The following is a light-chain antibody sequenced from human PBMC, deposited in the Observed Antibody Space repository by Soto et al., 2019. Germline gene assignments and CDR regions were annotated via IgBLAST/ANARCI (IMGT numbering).Light chain of an antibody. Sequence: SYELTQPPSVSVSPGQKARITCSGDALPKQFAYWYQQKPGQAPVLLIYKDSERPSGIPERFSGSRSGTTVTLTISGAQAEDDADYYCQSADSSGTYVFGTGTKLTVL. J-gene: IGLJ1*01. V-gene: IGLV3-25*03. CDR1: ALPKQF. CDR2: KDS. CDR3: QSADSSGTYV.